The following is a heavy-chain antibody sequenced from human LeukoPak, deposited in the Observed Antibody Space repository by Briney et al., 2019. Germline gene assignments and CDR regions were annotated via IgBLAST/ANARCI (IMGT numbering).Heavy chain of an antibody. CDR2: MNPNSGNT. J-gene: IGHJ4*02. Sequence: ASVKVTCKASGYTFKNYDINWVRQATGQGLEWMGWMNPNSGNTGFAQKFQDRVSMTRDTSINTAYMELTSLRSGDTAVYYCARATPGGLHGYSFDYWGQGTVVTVYS. D-gene: IGHD5-24*01. CDR1: GYTFKNYD. CDR3: ARATPGGLHGYSFDY. V-gene: IGHV1-8*02.